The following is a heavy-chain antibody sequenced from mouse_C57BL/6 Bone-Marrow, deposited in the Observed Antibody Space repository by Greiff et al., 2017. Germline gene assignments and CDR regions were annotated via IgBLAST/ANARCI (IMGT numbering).Heavy chain of an antibody. J-gene: IGHJ3*01. D-gene: IGHD1-1*01. V-gene: IGHV1-55*01. CDR2: IYPGSGST. CDR3: ARPLYGSSYNWFAY. CDR1: GYTFTSYW. Sequence: VQLQQPGAELVKPGASVKMSCKASGYTFTSYWITWVKQRPGQGLEWIGDIYPGSGSTNYNEKFKSKATLTVDTSSSTAYMQLSSLTSEDSAVYYCARPLYGSSYNWFAYWGQGTLVTVSA.